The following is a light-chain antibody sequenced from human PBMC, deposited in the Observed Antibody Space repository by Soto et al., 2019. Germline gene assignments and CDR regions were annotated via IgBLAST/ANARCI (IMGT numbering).Light chain of an antibody. Sequence: DIQMTQSPSTLSASVGDRVTITCRASQSISNWLAWYQQKPGKAPKLLIYDASSLQSGVPSRFSGSGSGTEFTLTVSSLQPDDFATYYCQQYNSFPGTVGQGTEVEVK. CDR3: QQYNSFPGT. CDR1: QSISNW. V-gene: IGKV1-5*01. J-gene: IGKJ1*01. CDR2: DAS.